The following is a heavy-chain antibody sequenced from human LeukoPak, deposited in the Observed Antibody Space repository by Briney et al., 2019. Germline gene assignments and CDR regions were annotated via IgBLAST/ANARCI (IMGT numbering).Heavy chain of an antibody. V-gene: IGHV3-23*01. CDR3: ARVVAARPDYAFDI. Sequence: GGSLRLSCAASGFTFSSYAMSWVRQAPGKGLEWVSAISGSGGSIYYADSVKGRFTISRDNAKNSLYLQMNSLRAEDTAVYYCARVVAARPDYAFDIWGQGTMVTVSS. CDR2: ISGSGGSI. D-gene: IGHD6-6*01. J-gene: IGHJ3*02. CDR1: GFTFSSYA.